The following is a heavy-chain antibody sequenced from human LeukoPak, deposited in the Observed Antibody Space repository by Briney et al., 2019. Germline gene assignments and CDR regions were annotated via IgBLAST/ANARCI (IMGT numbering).Heavy chain of an antibody. D-gene: IGHD4-17*01. V-gene: IGHV3-48*01. CDR3: ARFGDYGEY. Sequence: GGSLRLSCAASGFTFSSYSMNWVRQAPGKGLEWVSYISSSSSTIYYADSVKGRFTISRDNAKNSLYLQMNSLRADDSALYYRARFGDYGEYWGQGTLVIVSS. J-gene: IGHJ4*02. CDR1: GFTFSSYS. CDR2: ISSSSSTI.